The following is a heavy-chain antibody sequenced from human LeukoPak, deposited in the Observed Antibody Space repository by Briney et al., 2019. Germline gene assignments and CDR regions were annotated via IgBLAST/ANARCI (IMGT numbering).Heavy chain of an antibody. J-gene: IGHJ4*02. Sequence: SETLSLTCTVSGGSISSSSYYWGWIRQPPGKGLEWIGSLYYSGSTYYNPSLKSRVTISVDTSKNQFSLKLSSVTAADTAVYYCARAAYSSGPDYWGQGTLVTVSS. V-gene: IGHV4-39*01. CDR1: GGSISSSSYY. CDR2: LYYSGST. CDR3: ARAAYSSGPDY. D-gene: IGHD6-19*01.